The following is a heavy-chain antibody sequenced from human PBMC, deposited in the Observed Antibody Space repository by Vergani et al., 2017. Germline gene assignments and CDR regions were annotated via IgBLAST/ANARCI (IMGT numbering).Heavy chain of an antibody. V-gene: IGHV4-59*01. CDR3: ARDIGYCSSTSCPLAYYYGMDV. D-gene: IGHD2-2*03. CDR1: GGSISSYY. Sequence: QVQLQESGPGLVKPSETLSLTCTVSGGSISSYYWSWIRQPPGKGLEWIGYIYYSGSNNYNPSLKSRVTISVDTSKNQFSLKLSSVTAADTAVYYCARDIGYCSSTSCPLAYYYGMDVWGQGTTVTVSS. CDR2: IYYSGSN. J-gene: IGHJ6*02.